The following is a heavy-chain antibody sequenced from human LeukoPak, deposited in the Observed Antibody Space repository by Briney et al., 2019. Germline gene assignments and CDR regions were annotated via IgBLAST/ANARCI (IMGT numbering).Heavy chain of an antibody. CDR3: ARGAAMVAYYFDY. Sequence: SVRVSCKASGGTFSSYAISWVRQAPGQGLEWMGRIIPIFGTANYAQKFQGRVTITTDESTSTAYMELSSLRSEDTAVYYCARGAAMVAYYFDYWGQGTLVTVSS. D-gene: IGHD5-18*01. CDR2: IIPIFGTA. J-gene: IGHJ4*02. V-gene: IGHV1-69*05. CDR1: GGTFSSYA.